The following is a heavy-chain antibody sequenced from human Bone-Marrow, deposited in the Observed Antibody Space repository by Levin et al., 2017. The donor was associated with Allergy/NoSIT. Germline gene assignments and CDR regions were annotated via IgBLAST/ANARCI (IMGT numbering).Heavy chain of an antibody. V-gene: IGHV1-8*01. CDR3: ARGELGSGYLFDY. D-gene: IGHD5-12*01. CDR1: GYTFTCFD. J-gene: IGHJ4*02. Sequence: GESLKISCKTSGYTFTCFDINWVRQATGQGLEWMGWMYPNSDNAGYAQKLQGRVTMTRNTSISTAYMELSSLRSEDTAIYYCARGELGSGYLFDYWGQGTLVTVSS. CDR2: MYPNSDNA.